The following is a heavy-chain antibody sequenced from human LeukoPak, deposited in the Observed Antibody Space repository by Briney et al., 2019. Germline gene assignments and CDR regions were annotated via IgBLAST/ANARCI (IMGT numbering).Heavy chain of an antibody. J-gene: IGHJ4*02. D-gene: IGHD3-3*01. CDR3: AMTRITIFGVVTHYFDY. CDR2: IWYDGSNK. V-gene: IGHV3-33*01. CDR1: GFTFSSYG. Sequence: PGRSLRLSCAASGFTFSSYGMHWVRQAPGEGLEWVAVIWYDGSNKYYADSVKGRFTISRDNSKNTLYLQMNSLRAEDTAVYYCAMTRITIFGVVTHYFDYWGQGTLVTVSS.